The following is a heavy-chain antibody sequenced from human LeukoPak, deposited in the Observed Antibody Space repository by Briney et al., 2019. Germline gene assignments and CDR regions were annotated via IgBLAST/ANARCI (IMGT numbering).Heavy chain of an antibody. CDR3: ARDSSWQTQFDY. J-gene: IGHJ4*02. CDR1: GYTFTSYY. V-gene: IGHV1-46*01. CDR2: INPSGGST. Sequence: ASVKVSCRASGYTFTSYYMHWVRQAPGQGLEWMGIINPSGGSTSYAQKFQGRVTMTRDMSTSTVYMELSSLRSEDTAVYYCARDSSWQTQFDYWGQGTLVTVSS.